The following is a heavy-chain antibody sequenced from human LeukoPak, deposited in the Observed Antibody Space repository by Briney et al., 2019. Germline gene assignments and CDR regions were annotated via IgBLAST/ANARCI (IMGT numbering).Heavy chain of an antibody. V-gene: IGHV4-30-2*01. CDR3: ARGNYYGSGSYLFDDLFDY. Sequence: PSQTLSLTCAVSGGSISSGGYSWSWIRQPPGKGLGWIGYIYHSGSTYYNPSLKSRVTISVDRSKNQFSLKLSSVTAADTAVYYCARGNYYGSGSYLFDDLFDYWGQGTLVTVSS. CDR1: GGSISSGGYS. D-gene: IGHD3-10*01. CDR2: IYHSGST. J-gene: IGHJ4*02.